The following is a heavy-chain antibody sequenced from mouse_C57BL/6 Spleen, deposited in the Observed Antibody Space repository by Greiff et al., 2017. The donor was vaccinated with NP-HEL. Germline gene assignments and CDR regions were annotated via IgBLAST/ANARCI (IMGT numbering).Heavy chain of an antibody. Sequence: QVQLQQPGAELVKPGASVKLSCKASGYTFTSYWMHWVKQRPGRGLEWIGRIDPNSGGTKYNEKFKSKATLTVDKPSSTAYMQLSSLTSEDSAVYDCARPRYGGSSYYAMDYWGQGTSVTVAS. CDR2: IDPNSGGT. J-gene: IGHJ4*01. CDR3: ARPRYGGSSYYAMDY. CDR1: GYTFTSYW. D-gene: IGHD1-1*01. V-gene: IGHV1-72*01.